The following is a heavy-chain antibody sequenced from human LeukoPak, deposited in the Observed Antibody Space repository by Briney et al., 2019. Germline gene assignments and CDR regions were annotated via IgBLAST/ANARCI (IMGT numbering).Heavy chain of an antibody. Sequence: SVKVSCKASGGTFSSYAISWVRQAPGQGLEWMGRIIPVFGTANYAQKFQGRVTITTDESTSTAYMELSSLRSEDTAVYYCARSIAAAGTIDYWGQGTLVTVSS. CDR3: ARSIAAAGTIDY. V-gene: IGHV1-69*05. CDR2: IIPVFGTA. CDR1: GGTFSSYA. D-gene: IGHD6-13*01. J-gene: IGHJ4*02.